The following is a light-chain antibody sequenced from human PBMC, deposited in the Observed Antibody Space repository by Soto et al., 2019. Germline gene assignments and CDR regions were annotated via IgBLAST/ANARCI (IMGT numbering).Light chain of an antibody. CDR3: SSYAGSNNWV. J-gene: IGLJ3*02. V-gene: IGLV2-8*01. Sequence: QSALTQPPSASGSPGQSVTISCTGTSSDVGGHNSVSWYQQHPGKAPKLMIYEVNTRPSGVPVRFSGSKSGNTASLTVSGLQAEDEADYYCSSYAGSNNWVFGGGTKVTVL. CDR1: SSDVGGHNS. CDR2: EVN.